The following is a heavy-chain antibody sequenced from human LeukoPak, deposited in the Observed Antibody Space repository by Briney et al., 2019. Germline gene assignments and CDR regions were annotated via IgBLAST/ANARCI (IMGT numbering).Heavy chain of an antibody. CDR2: IYYSGST. J-gene: IGHJ3*02. D-gene: IGHD2-2*01. Sequence: PSETLSLTCTVSGDSINNSYWSWIRQPPGKGLEWIGYIYYSGSTNYNPSLKSRVTISVDTSKNQFSLKLSSVTAADTAVYYCARLAAADDAFDIWGQGTMVTVSS. V-gene: IGHV4-59*08. CDR1: GDSINNSY. CDR3: ARLAAADDAFDI.